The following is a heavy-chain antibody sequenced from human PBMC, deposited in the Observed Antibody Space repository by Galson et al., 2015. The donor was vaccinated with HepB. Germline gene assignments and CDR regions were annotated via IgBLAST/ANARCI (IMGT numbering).Heavy chain of an antibody. CDR3: AKDRYTSASGIAYYFDY. Sequence: SLRLSCAASGFTFCSYATTWVRQAPGKGLEWVSAITSSGGSTYYADSVKGRFTISRDNSKNTLYLQMNSLRAEDTAIYYCAKDRYTSASGIAYYFDYWGQGTLVTVSS. V-gene: IGHV3-23*01. J-gene: IGHJ4*02. CDR2: ITSSGGST. CDR1: GFTFCSYA. D-gene: IGHD3-10*01.